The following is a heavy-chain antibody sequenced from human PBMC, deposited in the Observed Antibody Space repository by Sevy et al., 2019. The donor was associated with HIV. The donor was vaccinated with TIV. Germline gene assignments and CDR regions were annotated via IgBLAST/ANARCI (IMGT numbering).Heavy chain of an antibody. CDR3: ARGGPNQQQLDYFDH. V-gene: IGHV4-59*02. CDR1: GVSVSPYY. Sequence: SETLSLTCTVSGVSVSPYYWAWIRQPPGKGLECVAFSGGTNYNPSLKSRATTSLDTSKNQFSLKLSSVTAADTAIYYCARGGPNQQQLDYFDHWGQGTLVTVSS. D-gene: IGHD1-1*01. CDR2: SGGT. J-gene: IGHJ4*02.